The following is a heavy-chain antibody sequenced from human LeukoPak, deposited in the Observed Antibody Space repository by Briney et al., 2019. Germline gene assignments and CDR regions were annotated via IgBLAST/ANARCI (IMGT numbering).Heavy chain of an antibody. Sequence: GGSLRLSCAASGFMFSSSWMSWVRLAPGKGLEWVANIKEDGTETYYVDSVKGRFTISRDNSKMTLTLQMNSLRAEDTAVYYCAKRLKRNYYYHYAMDVWGQGTTVTVSS. CDR2: IKEDGTET. CDR3: AKRLKRNYYYHYAMDV. D-gene: IGHD3-22*01. CDR1: GFMFSSSW. J-gene: IGHJ6*02. V-gene: IGHV3-7*03.